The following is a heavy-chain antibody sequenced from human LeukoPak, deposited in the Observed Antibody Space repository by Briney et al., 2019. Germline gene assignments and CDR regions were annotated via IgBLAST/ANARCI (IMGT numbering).Heavy chain of an antibody. Sequence: SETLSLTCAVYGGSFSGYYWSWIRQPPGKGLEWIGEINHSGSTNYNPSLKSRVTISVDTSKNQFSLKLSSVTAADTAVYYCARGKRESRFLERPYNWFDPWGQGTLVTVSS. CDR1: GGSFSGYY. J-gene: IGHJ5*02. V-gene: IGHV4-34*01. CDR2: INHSGST. CDR3: ARGKRESRFLERPYNWFDP. D-gene: IGHD3-3*01.